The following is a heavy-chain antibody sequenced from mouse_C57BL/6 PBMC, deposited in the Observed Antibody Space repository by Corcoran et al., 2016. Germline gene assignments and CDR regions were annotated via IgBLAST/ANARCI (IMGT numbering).Heavy chain of an antibody. CDR1: GYTFTTYG. CDR3: ARADYKDFNY. J-gene: IGHJ2*01. D-gene: IGHD2-12*01. V-gene: IGHV9-3*01. Sequence: QIQLVQSGPELKKPGETVKISCKASGYTFTTYGMSRVKQAPGKGLKWMGWINTYSGVPTYADDFKGRFAFSLETSASTAYLQINNLKNDDTATYFCARADYKDFNYWGQGTTLTVSA. CDR2: INTYSGVP.